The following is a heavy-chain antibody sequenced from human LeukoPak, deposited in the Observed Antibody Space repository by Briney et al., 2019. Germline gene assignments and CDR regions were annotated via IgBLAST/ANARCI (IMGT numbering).Heavy chain of an antibody. CDR3: ARGNQADDY. V-gene: IGHV3-74*01. J-gene: IGHJ4*02. D-gene: IGHD1-14*01. CDR1: GFTFSSYW. CDR2: INPGGSST. Sequence: SGGSLRLSCAASGFTFSSYWMHWVRQVPGKGLVWVSRINPGGSSTAYADSVKGRFTISRDNAKNTLYLQMDSLRAEDTAIYYCARGNQADDYWGQGTLVTVSS.